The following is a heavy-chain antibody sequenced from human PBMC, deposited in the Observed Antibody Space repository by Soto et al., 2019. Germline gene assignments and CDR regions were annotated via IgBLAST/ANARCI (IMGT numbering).Heavy chain of an antibody. Sequence: PGESLKISCQGSGYRFTSYWISWVRQMPGKGLEWMGRIDPSDSYTNYSPSFQGHVTISADKSISTAYLQWSSPKASDTAMYYCARLFEVGATEDYWGQGTLVTVSS. CDR3: ARLFEVGATEDY. D-gene: IGHD1-26*01. V-gene: IGHV5-10-1*01. CDR2: IDPSDSYT. J-gene: IGHJ4*02. CDR1: GYRFTSYW.